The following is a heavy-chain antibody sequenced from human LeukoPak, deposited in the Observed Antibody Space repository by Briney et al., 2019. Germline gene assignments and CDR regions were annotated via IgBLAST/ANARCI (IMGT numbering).Heavy chain of an antibody. J-gene: IGHJ6*02. CDR1: GFTFSDYY. D-gene: IGHD6-13*01. CDR3: ARDSPSSSWHGVYYYYYGMDV. Sequence: GGSLRLSCAASGFTFSDYYMSWIRQAPGKGLEWVSYISSSGSTIYYADSVKGRFTISRDNAKNSLYLQMNSLRAEDTAVYYCARDSPSSSWHGVYYYYYGMDVWGQGTTVTVSS. V-gene: IGHV3-11*01. CDR2: ISSSGSTI.